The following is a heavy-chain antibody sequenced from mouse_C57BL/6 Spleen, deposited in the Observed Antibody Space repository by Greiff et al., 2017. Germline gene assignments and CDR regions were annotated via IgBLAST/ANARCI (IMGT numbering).Heavy chain of an antibody. CDR1: GFNFKNTY. J-gene: IGHJ2*01. Sequence: VQLKESVAELVRPGASVKLSCTASGFNFKNTYMHWVKQRPEQGLEWIGRIDPANGNTKYAPKFPGKATITADTSSNTAYLQLSSLTSEDTAIYYCVQGTAQANFDYWGQGTTLTVSS. V-gene: IGHV14-3*01. CDR2: IDPANGNT. CDR3: VQGTAQANFDY. D-gene: IGHD3-2*02.